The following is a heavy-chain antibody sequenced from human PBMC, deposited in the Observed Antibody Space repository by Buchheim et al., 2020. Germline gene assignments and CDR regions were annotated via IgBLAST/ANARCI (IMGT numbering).Heavy chain of an antibody. CDR3: ARDNFNDRWDV. CDR1: DFTFSSYH. Sequence: EVQLVESGGGLVQPGGSLRLSCAASDFTFSSYHMNWVRQAPGKGLQRVSYITATSGTIYYADSVKGRFTISRDNAKNLLYLGMNSLRAEDSAVYYCARDNFNDRWDVWGQGT. CDR2: ITATSGTI. J-gene: IGHJ6*02. D-gene: IGHD3-16*02. V-gene: IGHV3-48*01.